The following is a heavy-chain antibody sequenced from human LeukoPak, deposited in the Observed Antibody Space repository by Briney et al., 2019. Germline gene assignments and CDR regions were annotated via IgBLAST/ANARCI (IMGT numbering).Heavy chain of an antibody. CDR3: AREAGHQKRFGELFRSRYYYYYMDV. D-gene: IGHD3-10*01. V-gene: IGHV1-18*01. CDR1: GYTFTSYG. Sequence: ASVKVSCKASGYTFTSYGISWVRQAPGQGLEWMGWISAYNGNTNYAQKLQGRVTMTTDTSTSTAYMELSSLRSEDTAVYYCAREAGHQKRFGELFRSRYYYYYMDVWGKGTTVTVSS. CDR2: ISAYNGNT. J-gene: IGHJ6*03.